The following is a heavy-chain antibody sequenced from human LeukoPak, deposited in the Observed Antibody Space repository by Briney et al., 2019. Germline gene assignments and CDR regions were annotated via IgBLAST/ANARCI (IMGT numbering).Heavy chain of an antibody. J-gene: IGHJ6*02. CDR3: ARDQGNLRFLEWLPHYYYYGMDV. CDR2: ISAYNGNT. Sequence: GASVKVSCKASGYTFTSYGISWVRQAPGQGLEWMGWISAYNGNTNYAQKLQGRVTMTTDTSTSTAYMELRSLRSDDTAVYYCARDQGNLRFLEWLPHYYYYGMDVWGQGTTVTVSS. V-gene: IGHV1-18*01. D-gene: IGHD3-3*01. CDR1: GYTFTSYG.